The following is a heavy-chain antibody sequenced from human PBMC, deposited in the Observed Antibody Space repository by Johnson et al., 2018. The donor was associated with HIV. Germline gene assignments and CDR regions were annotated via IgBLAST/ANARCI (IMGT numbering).Heavy chain of an antibody. D-gene: IGHD3-22*01. CDR2: IYSGGST. Sequence: VQLVESGGGLVQRGGSLRLSCAASGFTVSNNYMSWVRQAPGKGLEWVSIIYSGGSTYYADSVKGRFTISRDNSKNTLYLQMNSLRAEDTAVYYCASKIVVVPGGVGTFDIWGQGTMVTVSS. V-gene: IGHV3-66*01. CDR1: GFTVSNNY. J-gene: IGHJ3*02. CDR3: ASKIVVVPGGVGTFDI.